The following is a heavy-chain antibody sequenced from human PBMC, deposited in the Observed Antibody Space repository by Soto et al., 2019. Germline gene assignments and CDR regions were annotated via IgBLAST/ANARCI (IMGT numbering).Heavy chain of an antibody. CDR2: IYYSGST. CDR3: ARKYTYGPTLNWFDP. Sequence: PSETLSLTCTVSGGSISSYYWSWIRQPPGKGLEWIGYIYYSGSTNYNPSLKSRVTISVDTSKNQFSLKLSSVTAADTALYFCARKYTYGPTLNWFDPWGQGTLVTVSS. J-gene: IGHJ5*02. V-gene: IGHV4-59*01. CDR1: GGSISSYY. D-gene: IGHD5-18*01.